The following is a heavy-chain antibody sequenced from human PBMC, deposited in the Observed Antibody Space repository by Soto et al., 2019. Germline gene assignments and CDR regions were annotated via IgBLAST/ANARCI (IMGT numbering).Heavy chain of an antibody. Sequence: PGGSLRLSCAASGFTFSSYAMSWVRQAPGKGLEWVSAISGSGGSTYYADSVKGRFTISRDNSKNTLYLQMNSLRAEDTAVYYCAKQEEDYYYYYYGMDVWGQGTTVTAP. CDR1: GFTFSSYA. V-gene: IGHV3-23*01. D-gene: IGHD2-15*01. J-gene: IGHJ6*02. CDR2: ISGSGGST. CDR3: AKQEEDYYYYYYGMDV.